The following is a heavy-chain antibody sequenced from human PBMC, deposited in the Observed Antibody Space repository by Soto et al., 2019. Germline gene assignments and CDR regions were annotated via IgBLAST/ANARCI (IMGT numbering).Heavy chain of an antibody. CDR1: GGSISSSSYY. Sequence: PSETLSLTCTVSGGSISSSSYYWGWIRQPPGKGLEWIGSIYYSGSTYYNPSLKSRVTISVDTSKNQFSLKLSSVTAADTAVYYCVGYDILTGYYTPPLSYYYYGMDVWGQGTTVTVSS. CDR2: IYYSGST. D-gene: IGHD3-9*01. V-gene: IGHV4-39*01. J-gene: IGHJ6*02. CDR3: VGYDILTGYYTPPLSYYYYGMDV.